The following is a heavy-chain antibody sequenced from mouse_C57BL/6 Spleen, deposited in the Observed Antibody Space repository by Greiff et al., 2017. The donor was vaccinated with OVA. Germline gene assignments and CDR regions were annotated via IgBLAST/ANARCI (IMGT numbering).Heavy chain of an antibody. J-gene: IGHJ2*01. CDR3: TRLTGNYFDY. CDR2: IDPETGGT. V-gene: IGHV1-15*01. CDR1: GYTFTDYE. D-gene: IGHD4-1*01. Sequence: QVQLKQSGAELVRPGASVTLSCKASGYTFTDYEMHWVKQTPVHGLEWIGAIDPETGGTAYNQKFKGKAILTADKSSSTAYMELRSLTSEDSAVYYCTRLTGNYFDYWGQGTTLTVSA.